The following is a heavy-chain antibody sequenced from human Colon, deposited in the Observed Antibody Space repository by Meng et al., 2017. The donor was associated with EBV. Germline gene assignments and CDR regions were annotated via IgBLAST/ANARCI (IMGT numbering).Heavy chain of an antibody. CDR1: GGPSSNFY. V-gene: IGHV4-34*01. Sequence: VTLQQWGAGLFKPSETLSLTCGVYGGPSSNFYWSWIRQPPGKGLEWIGEMNQSGSTNYNPSLKSRVTISVDASKNQFSLKLSSVTAADTAVYYCARAWGYCSSGSCRTGWGQGTLVTVSS. CDR2: MNQSGST. D-gene: IGHD2-15*01. J-gene: IGHJ4*02. CDR3: ARAWGYCSSGSCRTG.